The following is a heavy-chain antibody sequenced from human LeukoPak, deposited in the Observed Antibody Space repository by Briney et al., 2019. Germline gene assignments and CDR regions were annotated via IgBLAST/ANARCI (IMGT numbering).Heavy chain of an antibody. J-gene: IGHJ4*02. CDR1: GFTFSNHW. D-gene: IGHD1-26*01. CDR2: IKQDGSEK. Sequence: GGSLRLSCTASGFTFSNHWMSWVRQAPGKGLEWVVNIKQDGSEKYYVDSVKGRFTISRDNAKNSLYLQMNSLRAEDTAVYYCARGGGSYYNYWGQGTLVTVSS. V-gene: IGHV3-7*04. CDR3: ARGGGSYYNY.